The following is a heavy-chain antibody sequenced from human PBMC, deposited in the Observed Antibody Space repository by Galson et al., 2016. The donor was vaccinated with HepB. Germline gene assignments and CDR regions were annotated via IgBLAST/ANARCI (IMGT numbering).Heavy chain of an antibody. Sequence: TLSLTCTVSGGSISSGGYSWSWIRQHPGKGLEWIGYIYYSGSTYYDPSLKSRVTISVDTSKNQFSLKLSSVTAADTAVYYCAREVLRVGATSYFDYWGQGTLVTVSS. D-gene: IGHD1-26*01. V-gene: IGHV4-31*03. J-gene: IGHJ4*02. CDR2: IYYSGST. CDR3: AREVLRVGATSYFDY. CDR1: GGSISSGGYS.